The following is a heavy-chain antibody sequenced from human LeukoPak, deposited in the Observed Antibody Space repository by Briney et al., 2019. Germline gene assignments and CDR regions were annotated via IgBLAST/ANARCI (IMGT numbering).Heavy chain of an antibody. CDR1: GYTFTSYY. CDR3: AREGVVAQEFDY. Sequence: AASVKVSCKASGYTFTSYYMHWVRQAPGQGLDWMGIINPSGGSTSYAQKFQGRVTMTRDTSTSTVYMELSSLRSEDTAVYYCAREGVVAQEFDYWGQGTLVTVSS. D-gene: IGHD2-21*01. CDR2: INPSGGST. V-gene: IGHV1-46*01. J-gene: IGHJ4*02.